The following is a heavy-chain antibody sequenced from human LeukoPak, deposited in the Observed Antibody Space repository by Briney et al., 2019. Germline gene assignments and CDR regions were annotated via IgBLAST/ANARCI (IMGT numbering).Heavy chain of an antibody. CDR3: AKVAGTTTRGLLYFDY. CDR2: ISGSGGST. J-gene: IGHJ4*02. V-gene: IGHV3-23*01. CDR1: GFTFSSYA. Sequence: GGSLRLSCAASGFTFSSYAMSWVRQAPGKGLEWVSAISGSGGSTYYADSVKGRFTISRDNSKNTLYLQMNSLRAEDTAVYYYAKVAGTTTRGLLYFDYWGQGTLVTVSS. D-gene: IGHD1-1*01.